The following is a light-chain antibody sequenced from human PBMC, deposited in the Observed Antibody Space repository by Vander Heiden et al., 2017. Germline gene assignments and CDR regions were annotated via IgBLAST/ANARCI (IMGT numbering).Light chain of an antibody. CDR2: AAS. CDR1: QGITTW. V-gene: IGKV1D-12*01. Sequence: DIQMTQSPSSVSASVGDRVTITCRAAQGITTWLAWSQQRPGKAPRHLIHAASSLQSGVPSRFSGSGSGTEVTLTISSLQPEDFATYYCQQANSFPYTFGQGTNLEIK. CDR3: QQANSFPYT. J-gene: IGKJ2*01.